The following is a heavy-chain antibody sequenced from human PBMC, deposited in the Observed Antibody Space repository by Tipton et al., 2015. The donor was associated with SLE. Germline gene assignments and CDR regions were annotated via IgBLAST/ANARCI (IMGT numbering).Heavy chain of an antibody. CDR2: INPNSGGT. J-gene: IGHJ4*02. CDR3: ARYRGNLRMALSY. V-gene: IGHV1-2*06. D-gene: IGHD1-14*01. Sequence: QLVQSGAEVKKPGASVKVSCKASGYTFTGYYMHWVRQAPGQGLEWMGRINPNSGGTNYAQKFQGRVTMTRDTSISTAYMELSRLRSVDTAVYYWARYRGNLRMALSYWVQGTLVTVPS. CDR1: GYTFTGYY.